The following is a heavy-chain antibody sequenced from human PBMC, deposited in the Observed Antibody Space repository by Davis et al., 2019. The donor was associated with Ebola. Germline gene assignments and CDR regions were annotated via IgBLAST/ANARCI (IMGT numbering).Heavy chain of an antibody. J-gene: IGHJ4*02. CDR3: AKDLTSYYGSGDFFDY. D-gene: IGHD3-10*01. CDR1: GFLFSSYP. Sequence: PGGSLRLSCAASGFLFSSYPMSWVRQAPGRGLEWVSSISASGGATFYADSVKGRIVMSRDNSNDTLYLRMNNLRAEDTAIYYCAKDLTSYYGSGDFFDYWGQGILVTVSS. CDR2: ISASGGAT. V-gene: IGHV3-23*01.